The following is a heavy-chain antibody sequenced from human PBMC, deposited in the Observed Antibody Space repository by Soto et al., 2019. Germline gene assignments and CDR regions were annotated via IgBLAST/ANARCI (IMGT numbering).Heavy chain of an antibody. Sequence: XSVKVSCKASGSTFTGYGKSLERQAPGQGLEWMGWISAYNGNTNYSQKLQGRVTMTTDTSTSTAYMELRSLRSHDTAVYYCARDAPGEWFGTGIDSWGQGTLVTVSS. CDR3: ARDAPGEWFGTGIDS. D-gene: IGHD3-10*01. CDR2: ISAYNGNT. J-gene: IGHJ5*01. V-gene: IGHV1-18*01. CDR1: GSTFTGYG.